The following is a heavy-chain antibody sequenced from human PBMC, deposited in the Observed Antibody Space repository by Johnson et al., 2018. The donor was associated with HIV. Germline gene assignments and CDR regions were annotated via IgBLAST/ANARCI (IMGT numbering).Heavy chain of an antibody. V-gene: IGHV3-66*02. Sequence: VQLVESGGGLVKPGGSLRLSCAASGFTFSHAWMNWVRQAPGKGLEWVSVIYSGGSTYYADSVKGRFTISRDNSKNTLYLQMNSLRAEDTAVYYCAKDSDKWAISGDDAFDIWGQGTMVTVSS. CDR2: IYSGGST. J-gene: IGHJ3*02. CDR1: GFTFSHAW. CDR3: AKDSDKWAISGDDAFDI. D-gene: IGHD1-26*01.